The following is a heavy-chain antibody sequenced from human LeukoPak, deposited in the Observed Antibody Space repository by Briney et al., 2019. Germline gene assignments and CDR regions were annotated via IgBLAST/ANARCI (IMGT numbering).Heavy chain of an antibody. CDR3: ARFPGGNYYAFDY. CDR2: IKQDGSEK. V-gene: IGHV3-7*01. J-gene: IGHJ4*02. D-gene: IGHD1-26*01. Sequence: GGSLRLSCAASGFTFSSYWMSWVRQAPGKGLEWVANIKQDGSEKYYVDSVKGRFTISRDNAKNSLYLQMNSLRAEDTAVYYCARFPGGNYYAFDYWGQGTLVTVSS. CDR1: GFTFSSYW.